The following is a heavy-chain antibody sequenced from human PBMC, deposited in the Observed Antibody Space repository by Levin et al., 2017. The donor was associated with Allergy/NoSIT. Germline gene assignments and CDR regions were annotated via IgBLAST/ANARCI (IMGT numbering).Heavy chain of an antibody. CDR1: GFTFRSYW. CDR2: ISSDGSST. D-gene: IGHD3-16*01. CDR3: AKGSNYEEDAFDI. V-gene: IGHV3-74*01. J-gene: IGHJ3*02. Sequence: PGGSLRLSCAASGFTFRSYWMHWVRQAPGKGLVWVSRISSDGSSTWYADSVKGRFTISRDNAKNTLYLQMNSLKAEETALFYSAKGSNYEEDAFDIWGQGTMVTVSS.